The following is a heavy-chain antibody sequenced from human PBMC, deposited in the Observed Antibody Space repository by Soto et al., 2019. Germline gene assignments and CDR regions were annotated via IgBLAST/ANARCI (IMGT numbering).Heavy chain of an antibody. Sequence: GGSLRLSCAASGFTFSSYAMSWVRQAPGKGQERVSANSGSGGSTYYADTVKGRITISRDNSKNTLYLQMNNLRAEDTAVYYCAKDQREMATMDPFDYWGQGTLVTVSS. J-gene: IGHJ4*02. V-gene: IGHV3-23*01. CDR2: NSGSGGST. D-gene: IGHD5-12*01. CDR1: GFTFSSYA. CDR3: AKDQREMATMDPFDY.